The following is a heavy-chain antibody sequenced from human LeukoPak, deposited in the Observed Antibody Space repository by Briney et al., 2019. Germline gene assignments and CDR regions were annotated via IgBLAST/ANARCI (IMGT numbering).Heavy chain of an antibody. CDR3: ARGLLGRGWSVFEFYFDY. J-gene: IGHJ4*02. CDR2: ISAYNGNT. D-gene: IGHD6-19*01. Sequence: ASVKVSCKASGYTFTSYGISWVRQAPGQGLEWMGWISAYNGNTNYAQKLQGRVTMTTDTATSTAYMELRSLKSDDTAVYYCARGLLGRGWSVFEFYFDYWGQGTLVTVSS. V-gene: IGHV1-18*01. CDR1: GYTFTSYG.